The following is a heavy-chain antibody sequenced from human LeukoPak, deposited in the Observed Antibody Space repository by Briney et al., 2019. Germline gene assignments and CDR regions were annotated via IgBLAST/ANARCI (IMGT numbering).Heavy chain of an antibody. CDR2: IYYSGST. V-gene: IGHV4-59*01. D-gene: IGHD1-14*01. CDR1: GGSISSYY. Sequence: PSETLSLTCTVSGGSISSYYWSWIRQPPGKGLEWIGYIYYSGSTNYNPSLKSRVTISVDTSKNQFSLKLSSVTAADTAVYYCARVTGGSVDYYYYYMDVWGKGTTVTVSS. J-gene: IGHJ6*03. CDR3: ARVTGGSVDYYYYYMDV.